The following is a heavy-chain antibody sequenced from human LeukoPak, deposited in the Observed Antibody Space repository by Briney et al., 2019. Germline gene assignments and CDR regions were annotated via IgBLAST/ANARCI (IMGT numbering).Heavy chain of an antibody. CDR3: ANAPRYYYYYMDV. CDR2: ISGSGGST. J-gene: IGHJ6*03. V-gene: IGHV3-23*01. CDR1: GFTFSSYA. Sequence: GGSLRLSCAASGFTFSSYAMSWVRQAPGEGLEWVSAISGSGGSTYYADSVKGRFTISRDNSKNTLYLQMNSLRAEDTAVYYCANAPRYYYYYMDVWGKGTTVTVSS.